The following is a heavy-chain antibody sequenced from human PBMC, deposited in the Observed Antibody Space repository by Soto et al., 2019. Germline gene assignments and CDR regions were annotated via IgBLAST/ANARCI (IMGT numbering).Heavy chain of an antibody. CDR2: LSSDGSNK. CDR3: ARDRAGNNWFDP. CDR1: VFTFSYYS. J-gene: IGHJ5*02. V-gene: IGHV3-30-3*01. D-gene: IGHD3-10*01. Sequence: PGGSLRLSCAASVFTFSYYSMHWVRQAPGKGLEWVAVLSSDGSNKYYADSAKGRFTISRDNSENMFYLQMNSLRAEDTALYYCARDRAGNNWFDPWGQGTLVTVSS.